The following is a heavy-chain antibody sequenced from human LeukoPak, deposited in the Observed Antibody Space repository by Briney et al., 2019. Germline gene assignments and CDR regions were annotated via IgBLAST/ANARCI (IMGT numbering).Heavy chain of an antibody. CDR2: MNPNSGNT. J-gene: IGHJ6*03. CDR3: ARVYDFWSGYLGGSYYYYMDV. CDR1: GYTFTSYD. V-gene: IGHV1-8*03. D-gene: IGHD3/OR15-3a*01. Sequence: ASVKVSCKASGYTFTSYDINWVRQATGQGLEWMGWMNPNSGNTGYAQKFQGRVTITRNTSISTAYMELSSLRSEDTAVYYCARVYDFWSGYLGGSYYYYMDVWGKGTTVTVSS.